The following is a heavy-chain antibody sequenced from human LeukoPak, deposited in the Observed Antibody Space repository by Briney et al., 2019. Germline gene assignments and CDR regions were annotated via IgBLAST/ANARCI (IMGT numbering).Heavy chain of an antibody. CDR3: ARTGGLKRLYYYDSSGPSWFDP. J-gene: IGHJ5*02. V-gene: IGHV4-34*01. D-gene: IGHD3-22*01. CDR2: INHSGST. Sequence: PSETLSLTCAVYGGSFSGYYWSWIRQPPGKGLEWIGEINHSGSTNYNPSLKSRVTISVDTSKNQFSLKLSSVTAADTAVYYCARTGGLKRLYYYDSSGPSWFDPWGQGTLVTVSS. CDR1: GGSFSGYY.